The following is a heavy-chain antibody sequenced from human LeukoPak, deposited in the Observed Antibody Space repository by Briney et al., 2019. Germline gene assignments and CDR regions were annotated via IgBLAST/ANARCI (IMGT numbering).Heavy chain of an antibody. Sequence: PGGSLRLSCAASGFTFSSYAMHWVRQAPGKGLEWVAVISYDGSNKYYADSVKGRFTISRDNSKNTLYLQMNSLRAEDTAVYYCARDRSGWYFYFDYWGQGTLVTVSS. D-gene: IGHD6-19*01. J-gene: IGHJ4*02. CDR1: GFTFSSYA. CDR2: ISYDGSNK. V-gene: IGHV3-30-3*01. CDR3: ARDRSGWYFYFDY.